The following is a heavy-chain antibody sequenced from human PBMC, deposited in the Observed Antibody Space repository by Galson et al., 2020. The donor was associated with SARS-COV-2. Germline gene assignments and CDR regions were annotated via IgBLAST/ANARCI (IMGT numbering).Heavy chain of an antibody. Sequence: ASVKVSCKASGYNFNEYYIHWVRQAPGQGLEWMGWINPTSGGTNYAQTFEGRVTMTRDTSITTAYMELSRLRADDTAVDYWARLRYYDVLTGYIVDVWGQGTMVTVSS. J-gene: IGHJ6*02. CDR1: GYNFNEYY. CDR2: INPTSGGT. V-gene: IGHV1-2*02. D-gene: IGHD3-9*01. CDR3: ARLRYYDVLTGYIVDV.